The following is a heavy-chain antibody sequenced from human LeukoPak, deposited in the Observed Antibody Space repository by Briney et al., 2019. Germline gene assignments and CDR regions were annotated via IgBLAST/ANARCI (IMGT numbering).Heavy chain of an antibody. CDR1: GFTFSSYA. CDR3: ARHYYDSSGYFDY. V-gene: IGHV3-23*01. D-gene: IGHD3-22*01. J-gene: IGHJ4*02. CDR2: ISGSGGST. Sequence: GGSLRLSCAASGFTFSSYAMSWVRQAPGKGLEWVSAISGSGGSTYYADSVKGRFTISRDNAKNSLYLQMNSLRAEDTAVYYCARHYYDSSGYFDYWGQGTLLTVSS.